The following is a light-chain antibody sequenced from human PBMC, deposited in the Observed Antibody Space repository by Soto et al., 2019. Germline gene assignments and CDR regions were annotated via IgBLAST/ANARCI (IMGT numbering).Light chain of an antibody. V-gene: IGKV1-5*03. CDR1: QSITGW. J-gene: IGKJ1*01. CDR2: TPS. CDR3: QQYNGYGSWT. Sequence: DIQMTQSPSTLSASVGDRVTITCRASQSITGWLAWYQQKPWSDPKLLIYTPSSLESGVPSRFSGSASGTEFTLTISSLQPDGFAPYYCQQYNGYGSWTFGQETKVESK.